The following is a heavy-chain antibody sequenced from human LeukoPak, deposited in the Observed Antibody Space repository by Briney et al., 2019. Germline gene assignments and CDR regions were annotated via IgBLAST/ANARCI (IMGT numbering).Heavy chain of an antibody. CDR1: GGTFSSYA. CDR2: IIPILGIA. CDR3: ARDPGFLWFGELLAFDAFDI. V-gene: IGHV1-69*04. D-gene: IGHD3-10*01. Sequence: SSVKVSCKASGGTFSSYAISWVRQAPGQGLEWMGRIIPILGIANYAQKSQGRVTITADKSTSTAYMELSSLRSEDTAVYYCARDPGFLWFGELLAFDAFDIWGQGTMVTVSS. J-gene: IGHJ3*02.